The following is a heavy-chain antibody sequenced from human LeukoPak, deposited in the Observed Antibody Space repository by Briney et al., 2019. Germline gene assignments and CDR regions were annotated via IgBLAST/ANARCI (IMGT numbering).Heavy chain of an antibody. CDR1: GYTFTSYG. V-gene: IGHV1-18*01. CDR2: ISAYNGNT. J-gene: IGHJ6*03. CDR3: ARTPDWQQLSGLYYMDV. Sequence: GASVKVSCKASGYTFTSYGISWVRQAPGQGLEWMGWISAYNGNTNYAQKLQGRVTMTTDTSTSTAYMELRSLRSDDTAVYYCARTPDWQQLSGLYYMDVWGKGTTVTVSS. D-gene: IGHD6-13*01.